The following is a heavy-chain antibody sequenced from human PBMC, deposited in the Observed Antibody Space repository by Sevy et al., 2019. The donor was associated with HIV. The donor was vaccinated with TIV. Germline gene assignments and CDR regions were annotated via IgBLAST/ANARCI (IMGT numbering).Heavy chain of an antibody. V-gene: IGHV3-30*18. CDR2: ISYDGNIQ. J-gene: IGHJ4*02. D-gene: IGHD5-18*01. Sequence: GGSLRLSCAASGFTLTHFSIYWVRQAPGKGLEWVAVISYDGNIQYYADSVKGRFTVSRDNSKNTLYLQMNSLRAEDSAVYYCAKDQGGYNYAPGYWGQGTLVTVSS. CDR1: GFTLTHFS. CDR3: AKDQGGYNYAPGY.